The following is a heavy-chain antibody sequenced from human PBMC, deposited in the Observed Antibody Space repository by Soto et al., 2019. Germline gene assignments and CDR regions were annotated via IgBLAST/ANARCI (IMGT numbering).Heavy chain of an antibody. CDR2: ISWNSDSI. V-gene: IGHV3-9*01. J-gene: IGHJ4*02. CDR3: TKVGGLYDFWSGPLHFDL. Sequence: EGQLVESGGGFVQPGRSLSLSCAGSGFIFDDFALHWVRRAPGKGLEWVSGISWNSDSIGYADAVKGRFTISRDNAKNSLYLQMNSLRVEDTALYYCTKVGGLYDFWSGPLHFDLWGQGTLVTVSS. D-gene: IGHD3-3*01. CDR1: GFIFDDFA.